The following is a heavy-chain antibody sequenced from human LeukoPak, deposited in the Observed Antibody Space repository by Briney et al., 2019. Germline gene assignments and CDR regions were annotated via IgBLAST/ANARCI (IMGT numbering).Heavy chain of an antibody. V-gene: IGHV1-18*01. Sequence: ASVKVSCKASGGTFSSYAISWVRQAPGQGLEWMGWISAYNGNTNYAQKLQGRVTMTTDTSTSTAYMELRSLRAEDTAVYYCARRSDSSGYSITYYFDYWGQGTLVTVSS. CDR3: ARRSDSSGYSITYYFDY. D-gene: IGHD3-22*01. J-gene: IGHJ4*02. CDR2: ISAYNGNT. CDR1: GGTFSSYA.